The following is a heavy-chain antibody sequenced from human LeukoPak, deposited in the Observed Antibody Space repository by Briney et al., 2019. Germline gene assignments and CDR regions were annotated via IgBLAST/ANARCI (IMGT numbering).Heavy chain of an antibody. CDR2: IKSGSNT. V-gene: IGHV3-66*02. J-gene: IGHJ4*02. CDR3: VNLPGGGQ. CDR1: GLTVSSSH. Sequence: GGSLRLSCAASGLTVSSSHMTWIRQAPRKGLEWVSIIKSGSNTDYADSVKGRFAISRDNSKNTVYLQMNSLRIEDTAVYYCVNLPGGGQWGQGTLVTVSS. D-gene: IGHD7-27*01.